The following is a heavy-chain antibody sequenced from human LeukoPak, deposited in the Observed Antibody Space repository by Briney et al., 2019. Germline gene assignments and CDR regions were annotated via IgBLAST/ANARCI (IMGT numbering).Heavy chain of an antibody. V-gene: IGHV3-74*01. Sequence: HPGGSLRLSCEASGLTFSRYWMHWVRQAPGKGLVWVSRIKSDGKTNYADSVKGRFTISRDNAKNTVSLQMDSLRAEDTGVYYCARAPSEVGGYYPEYFRHWGQGTLVTVSS. D-gene: IGHD3-22*01. J-gene: IGHJ1*01. CDR3: ARAPSEVGGYYPEYFRH. CDR2: IKSDGKT. CDR1: GLTFSRYW.